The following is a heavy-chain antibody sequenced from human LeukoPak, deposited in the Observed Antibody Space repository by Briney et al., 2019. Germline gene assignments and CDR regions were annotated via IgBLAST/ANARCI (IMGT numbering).Heavy chain of an antibody. D-gene: IGHD1-7*01. CDR3: ARARTRTNTPDY. J-gene: IGHJ4*02. CDR2: IYYSGST. Sequence: PSETLSLTCTVSGGSISSDGYYWSWIRQHPGKGLEWIGYIYYSGSTYYNPSLLSRVAISVDTSKNQFSLKLSSVTAADTAVYYCARARTRTNTPDYWGQGTLDTVAS. V-gene: IGHV4-31*03. CDR1: GGSISSDGYY.